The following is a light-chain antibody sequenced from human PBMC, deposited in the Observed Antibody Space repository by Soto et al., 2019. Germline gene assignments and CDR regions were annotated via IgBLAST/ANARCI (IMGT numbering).Light chain of an antibody. V-gene: IGKV3-15*01. CDR2: GAS. Sequence: EIVMTQSPATLSVSPGERATLSCRASQSVGRNLAWYQQKPGQAPRLLIYGASTRATGIPARFSGSGSGTEFTLNISSLQSEDFAIYSCQQYNHGPPLTFGGGTKVEIK. CDR1: QSVGRN. J-gene: IGKJ4*01. CDR3: QQYNHGPPLT.